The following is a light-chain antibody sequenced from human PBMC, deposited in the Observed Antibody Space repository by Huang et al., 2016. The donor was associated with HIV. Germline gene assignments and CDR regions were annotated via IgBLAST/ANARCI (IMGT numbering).Light chain of an antibody. V-gene: IGKV2-28*01. CDR3: MQALQTPYT. CDR2: LAY. J-gene: IGKJ2*01. CDR1: QSLLHESGHNY. Sequence: DIVMTQSPLSLPVTPGEPASISCRSNQSLLHESGHNYLDWYLQKPGQSPQLLFYLAYTRASGVPDRFTGSGSGTDFTLRINKVEAQDVGVYFCMQALQTPYTFGRGTKLEI.